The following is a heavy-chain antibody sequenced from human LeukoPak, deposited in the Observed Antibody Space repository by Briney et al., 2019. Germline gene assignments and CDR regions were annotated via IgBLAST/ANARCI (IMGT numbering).Heavy chain of an antibody. CDR2: FDPEDGET. Sequence: ASVKVSCKASGYTFTSYDINWVRQAPGKGLEWMGGFDPEDGETIYAQKFEGRVTMTEDTSTDTAYMELSSLRSEDTAVYYCASKFRWELKEGFDYWGQGTLVTVSS. D-gene: IGHD1-26*01. V-gene: IGHV1-24*01. CDR1: GYTFTSYD. J-gene: IGHJ4*02. CDR3: ASKFRWELKEGFDY.